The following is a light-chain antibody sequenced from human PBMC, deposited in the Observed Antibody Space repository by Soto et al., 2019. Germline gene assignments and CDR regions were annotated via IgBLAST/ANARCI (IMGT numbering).Light chain of an antibody. V-gene: IGKV3-15*01. CDR2: SAS. J-gene: IGKJ1*01. CDR1: QSVSSK. Sequence: EIVMTQSPATLSVSPGERATLSCWASQSVSSKLAWYQQKPGQAPRVLIYSASTRATGIPARFSGSGFGTEFTLTISSLQSEDFAVYYCQHYNDWPPTWTFGQGTKV. CDR3: QHYNDWPPTWT.